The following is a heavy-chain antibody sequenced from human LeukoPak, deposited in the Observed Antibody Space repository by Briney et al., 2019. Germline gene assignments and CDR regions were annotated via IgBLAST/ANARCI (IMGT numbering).Heavy chain of an antibody. J-gene: IGHJ6*03. CDR3: ARAGGSTRPYYYYYMDV. CDR2: INWNGGST. Sequence: GGSLRLSCAASGVTFSSYWMSWVRQAPGKGLEWVSGINWNGGSTGYADSVKGRFTISRDNAKNSLHLQMNSLRAEDTALYHCARAGGSTRPYYYYYMDVWGKGTTVTVSS. CDR1: GVTFSSYW. V-gene: IGHV3-20*01. D-gene: IGHD2-2*01.